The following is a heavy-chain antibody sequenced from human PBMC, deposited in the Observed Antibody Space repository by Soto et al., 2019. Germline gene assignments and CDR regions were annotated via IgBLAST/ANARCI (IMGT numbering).Heavy chain of an antibody. J-gene: IGHJ6*02. D-gene: IGHD2-2*01. CDR2: LSPDNGHT. CDR3: ARRSMDYYDGLDV. Sequence: VQLLQSGAEVKKPGASVKVSCKASAYTFTSYGISWVRQAPGQGLEWMGWLSPDNGHTNYAQKLQGRVTMTTETSPTTAYMELRSLRSDDTAVYYCARRSMDYYDGLDVWGQGTTVTVSS. V-gene: IGHV1-18*01. CDR1: AYTFTSYG.